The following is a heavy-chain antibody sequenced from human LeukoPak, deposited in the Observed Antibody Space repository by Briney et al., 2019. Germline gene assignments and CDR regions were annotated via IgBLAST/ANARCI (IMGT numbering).Heavy chain of an antibody. D-gene: IGHD2/OR15-2a*01. J-gene: IGHJ4*02. CDR2: IRYDGSNK. CDR3: AKDPLIASLFDY. V-gene: IGHV3-30*02. CDR1: GFTFSSYG. Sequence: PGGSLRLSFAASGFTFSSYGMHWVRQAPGKGLEWVAFIRYDGSNKYYADSVKGRFTISRDNSKNTLYLQMNSLRAEDTAVYYCAKDPLIASLFDYWGQGTLVTVSS.